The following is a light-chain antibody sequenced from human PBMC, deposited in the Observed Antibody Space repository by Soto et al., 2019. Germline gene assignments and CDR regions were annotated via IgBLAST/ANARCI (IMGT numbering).Light chain of an antibody. V-gene: IGLV2-11*01. CDR2: DVT. Sequence: QSALTQPRSVSGSPGQSVIISCTGTNSDVGAYDYVSWYQQHPGKAPKLIIYDVTKRPSGVPDRFSASKSGNTASLTISGLQAEDEADYYCCSYADSNTWVFGGGTKVTVL. J-gene: IGLJ3*02. CDR1: NSDVGAYDY. CDR3: CSYADSNTWV.